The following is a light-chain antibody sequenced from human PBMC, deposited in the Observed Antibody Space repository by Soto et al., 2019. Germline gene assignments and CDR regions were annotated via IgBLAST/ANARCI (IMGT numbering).Light chain of an antibody. CDR2: GAS. CDR3: QQYGSPVRT. Sequence: EIVLTQSPGTLSLSPGDRASLYCRASPNIKNNYLAWYKQKFGQAPRLVIYGASNRATDTPERFSGSGSGTDFTITISRLAPADFAVYYCQQYGSPVRTFGHGTKVEI. V-gene: IGKV3-20*01. J-gene: IGKJ1*01. CDR1: PNIKNNY.